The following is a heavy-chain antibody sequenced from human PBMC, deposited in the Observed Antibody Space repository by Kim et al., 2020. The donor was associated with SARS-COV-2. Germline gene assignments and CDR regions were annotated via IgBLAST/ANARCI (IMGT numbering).Heavy chain of an antibody. D-gene: IGHD3-10*01. J-gene: IGHJ4*02. CDR3: ARGDSGSFDY. Sequence: KKYYVESVKGRFTISRDNSKNTLYLQMNSLRADDTAVYYCARGDSGSFDYWGQGTLVTVSS. V-gene: IGHV3-33*01. CDR2: KK.